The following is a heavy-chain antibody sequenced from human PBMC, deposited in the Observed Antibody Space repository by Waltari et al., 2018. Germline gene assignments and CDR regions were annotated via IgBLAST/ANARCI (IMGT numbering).Heavy chain of an antibody. CDR1: GFTFSNYA. V-gene: IGHV3-23*04. J-gene: IGHJ4*02. Sequence: EVQLVESGGGLVQPGGSLRLSCAASGFTFSNYAMNWVRQAPGKGLEWVSGIRGSAGSAYYADSVKGRFTISRDNSKNTLYLQMNSLRAEDTALYYCAKDTSIWGMDGYFDYWGQGTLVTVSS. D-gene: IGHD3-16*01. CDR3: AKDTSIWGMDGYFDY. CDR2: IRGSAGSA.